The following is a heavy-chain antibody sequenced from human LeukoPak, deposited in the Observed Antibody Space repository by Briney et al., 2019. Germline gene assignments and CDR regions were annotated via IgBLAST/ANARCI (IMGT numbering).Heavy chain of an antibody. CDR2: TSSSDAGK. D-gene: IGHD2-15*01. CDR3: AKAPVTSCRGAFCYPFDS. J-gene: IGHJ4*02. CDR1: GFTFINAW. Sequence: GGSLRLSCAASGFTFINAWMAWVRRAPGKGLEWVSATSSSDAGKYYADSVRGRFTISRDNSRNTMYLQMNSLRVEDAAVYYCAKAPVTSCRGAFCYPFDSWGQGTLVTVSS. V-gene: IGHV3-23*01.